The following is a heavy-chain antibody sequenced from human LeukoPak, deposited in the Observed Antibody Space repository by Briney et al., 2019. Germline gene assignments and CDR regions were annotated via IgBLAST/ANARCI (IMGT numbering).Heavy chain of an antibody. V-gene: IGHV5-51*01. CDR2: IYPDDSDI. D-gene: IGHD3-22*01. CDR1: GYTFTNYW. J-gene: IGHJ4*02. Sequence: GESLKISCKGSGYTFTNYWIGWVRHMPGKGLEWMGIIYPDDSDIRYSPSFQGQVTISADKSITTAYLQWSSLKASDTAMYYCARYYYDRAVGPFDYWGQGSLVTVSS. CDR3: ARYYYDRAVGPFDY.